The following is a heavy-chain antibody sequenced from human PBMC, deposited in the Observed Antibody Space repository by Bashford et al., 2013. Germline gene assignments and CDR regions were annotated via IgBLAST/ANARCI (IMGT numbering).Heavy chain of an antibody. CDR2: ISWNSGNI. CDR3: ARDGGRGYDHDC. V-gene: IGHV3-21*01. D-gene: IGHD3-10*01. CDR1: GFTFSSSA. J-gene: IGHJ4*02. Sequence: GGSLRLSCAASGFTFSSSAMNWVRQAPGKGLEWVSGISWNSGNIGYADSVKGRFTISRDNGKNSLYLQMNSLRGEDTAVYYCARDGGRGYDHDCWGQGTRVTVSS.